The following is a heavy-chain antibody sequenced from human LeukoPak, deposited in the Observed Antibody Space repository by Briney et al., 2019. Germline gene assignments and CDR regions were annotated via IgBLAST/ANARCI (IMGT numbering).Heavy chain of an antibody. CDR3: AKDVVVEGWFDP. CDR2: ISGSGGST. CDR1: GFTFDDYA. J-gene: IGHJ5*02. Sequence: GRSLRLSCAASGFTFDDYAMHWVRQAPGKGLEWVSAISGSGGSTYYADSVKGRFTISRDNSKNTLYLQMNSLRAEDTAVYYCAKDVVVEGWFDPWGQGTLVTVSS. V-gene: IGHV3-23*01. D-gene: IGHD2-2*01.